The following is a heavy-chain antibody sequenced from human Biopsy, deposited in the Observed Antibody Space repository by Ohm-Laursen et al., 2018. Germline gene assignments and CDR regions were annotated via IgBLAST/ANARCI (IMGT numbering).Heavy chain of an antibody. CDR2: VYNGGIT. Sequence: GTLSLTCSVSGGSIISYYWTWIRQPPGKGLEWIGHVYNGGITYYNPSLKSRVTISVDTSKNQFSLNLSSVTGADTAVYYCARHPTGFWFDPWGQGTLVTVSS. V-gene: IGHV4-59*04. CDR3: ARHPTGFWFDP. CDR1: GGSIISYY. J-gene: IGHJ5*02.